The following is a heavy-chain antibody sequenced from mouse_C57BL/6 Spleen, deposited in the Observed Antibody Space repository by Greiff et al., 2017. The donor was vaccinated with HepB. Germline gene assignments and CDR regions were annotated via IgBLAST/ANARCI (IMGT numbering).Heavy chain of an antibody. J-gene: IGHJ4*01. D-gene: IGHD1-1*01. CDR2: ICSGGST. V-gene: IGHV2-2*01. Sequence: QVQLKESGPGLVQPSQSLSITCTASGFSLTSYGVHWVRQSPGKGLEWLGAICSGGSTDYNAAFISRLIISKDNSKSQVFFKMNSLQADDTAIYYCARYYGSSYHYAMDYWGQGTSVTVSS. CDR3: ARYYGSSYHYAMDY. CDR1: GFSLTSYG.